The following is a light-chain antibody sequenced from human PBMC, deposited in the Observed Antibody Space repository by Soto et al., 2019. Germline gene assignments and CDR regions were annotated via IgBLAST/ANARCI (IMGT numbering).Light chain of an antibody. CDR3: QQYGSSPRT. CDR1: QSVSSSY. V-gene: IGKV3-20*01. J-gene: IGKJ2*01. Sequence: EIVLTQSPGTLSLSPGEGATLSCRASQSVSSSYLAWYQQKPGQAPRLLIYGASSRATGIPDRFSGGGSGTDFTLTISRLEPEDFAVYYCQQYGSSPRTFGQGTKVDIK. CDR2: GAS.